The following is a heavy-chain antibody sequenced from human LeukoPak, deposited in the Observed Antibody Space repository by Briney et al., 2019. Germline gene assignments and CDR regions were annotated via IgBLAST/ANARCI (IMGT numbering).Heavy chain of an antibody. CDR2: IYHSGST. V-gene: IGHV4-30-2*01. CDR3: ASTVTPDGMDV. D-gene: IGHD4-17*01. J-gene: IGHJ6*04. Sequence: PSETLSLTCAVSGGSISSGGYSWGWVRQPPGTGREWVGYIYHSGSTYYNPSLKSRVTISVDRSKNQFSLKLSSVTAADTAVYYCASTVTPDGMDVWGKGTTVTVSS. CDR1: GGSISSGGYS.